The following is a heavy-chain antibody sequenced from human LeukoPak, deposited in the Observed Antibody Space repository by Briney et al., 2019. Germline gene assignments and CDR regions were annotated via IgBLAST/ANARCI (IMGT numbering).Heavy chain of an antibody. D-gene: IGHD6-13*01. CDR1: GFTFSTYA. CDR3: AREGSSSWLDAFDI. J-gene: IGHJ3*02. CDR2: MSYDGSSK. V-gene: IGHV3-30*14. Sequence: GGSLRLSCAASGFTFSTYAMHWVRQAPGKGLEWVAVMSYDGSSKYYADSVKGRFTISRDNSKNTPYLQMNSLRAEDTAVYYCAREGSSSWLDAFDIWGQGTMVTVSS.